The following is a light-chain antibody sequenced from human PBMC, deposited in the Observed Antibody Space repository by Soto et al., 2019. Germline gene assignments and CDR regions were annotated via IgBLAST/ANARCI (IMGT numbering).Light chain of an antibody. Sequence: EIVLTQSPGTLSLSQGERATLSCRASQSVSSRLAWYQQKPGQAPRLLISGASSRATGIPDRFSGSGSGTDFTLTISRLEPEDFALYYCQQYVASAITFGQGTRLEIK. V-gene: IGKV3-20*01. CDR2: GAS. J-gene: IGKJ5*01. CDR3: QQYVASAIT. CDR1: QSVSSR.